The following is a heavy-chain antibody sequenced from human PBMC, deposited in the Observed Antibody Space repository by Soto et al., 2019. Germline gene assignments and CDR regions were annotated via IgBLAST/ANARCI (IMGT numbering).Heavy chain of an antibody. J-gene: IGHJ3*02. CDR3: ARERDVVVTDDAFDI. V-gene: IGHV3-33*01. CDR1: GFTFSSFG. CDR2: IWNDGSKK. D-gene: IGHD2-21*02. Sequence: PGGSLRLSCSASGFTFSSFGMHWVRQAPGKGLEWVAVIWNDGSKKYYADPVKGRFTISRDNAKNSLYLQMNSLRAEDTAVYYCARERDVVVTDDAFDIWGQGTMVTVSS.